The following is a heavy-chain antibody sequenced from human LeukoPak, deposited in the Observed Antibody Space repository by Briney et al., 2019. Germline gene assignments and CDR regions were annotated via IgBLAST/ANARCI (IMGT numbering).Heavy chain of an antibody. J-gene: IGHJ6*03. Sequence: SVKVSCKASGGTFSSYAISWVRQAPGQGLEWMGGIIPIFGTANYAQKFQGRVTITADESTSTAYMELSSLRSEDTAVYYCALGTTSQWLSYYYYYYMDVWGKGTTVTVSS. CDR3: ALGTTSQWLSYYYYYYMDV. D-gene: IGHD6-19*01. V-gene: IGHV1-69*13. CDR1: GGTFSSYA. CDR2: IIPIFGTA.